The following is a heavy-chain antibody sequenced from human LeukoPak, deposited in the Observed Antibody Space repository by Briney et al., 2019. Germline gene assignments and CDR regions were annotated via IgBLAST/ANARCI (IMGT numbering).Heavy chain of an antibody. D-gene: IGHD6-13*01. V-gene: IGHV1-18*01. CDR1: GYTFTNYG. CDR3: ARLGGYSSSWYV. CDR2: ISPYKGNT. Sequence: ASVKVSCKASGYTFTNYGITWVRQAPGQGLEWMGWISPYKGNTNYAQNLQGRVTMTTDTSTSTAYMEVRSLRSDDTAVYYCARLGGYSSSWYVWGQGTLVTVSS. J-gene: IGHJ4*02.